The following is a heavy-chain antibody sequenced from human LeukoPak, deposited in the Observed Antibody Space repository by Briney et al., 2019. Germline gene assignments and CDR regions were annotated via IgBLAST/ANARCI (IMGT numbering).Heavy chain of an antibody. D-gene: IGHD2-15*01. J-gene: IGHJ6*03. CDR2: IYSGGTT. Sequence: PGGSLRLSCAASGFTVSSNYMSWVRQAPGRGLEWVSVIYSGGTTYYADSVKGRFTISRDNSKNTLYLQMTSLRAEDTAVYYCARGAGAATAGYYYHYMDVWGKGTTVTVSS. V-gene: IGHV3-53*01. CDR1: GFTVSSNY. CDR3: ARGAGAATAGYYYHYMDV.